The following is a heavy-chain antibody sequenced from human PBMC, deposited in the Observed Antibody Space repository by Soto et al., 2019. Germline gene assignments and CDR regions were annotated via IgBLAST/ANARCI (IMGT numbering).Heavy chain of an antibody. CDR3: AKGKTYYDFWSGYFDY. CDR2: ISYDGSNK. V-gene: IGHV3-30*18. D-gene: IGHD3-3*01. J-gene: IGHJ4*02. CDR1: GFTFSNYG. Sequence: GGSLRLSCAASGFTFSNYGMHWVRQAPGKGLEWVAVISYDGSNKYYADSVKGRFTMSRDNSKNTLYLQMDSLRADDTSVYYCAKGKTYYDFWSGYFDYWGPGTLVTVSS.